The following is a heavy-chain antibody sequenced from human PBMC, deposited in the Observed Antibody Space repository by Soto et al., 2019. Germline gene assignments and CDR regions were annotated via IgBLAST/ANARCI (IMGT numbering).Heavy chain of an antibody. Sequence: GASVKVSCKASGYTFTSYYMHWVRQAPGQGLEWMGRINPYDGSTNYAQKLQGRVTMTTDTSTSTAYMELRSLRSDDTAVYYCARDRGIAAAGTWGQGTLVNVS. D-gene: IGHD6-13*01. CDR3: ARDRGIAAAGT. J-gene: IGHJ5*02. V-gene: IGHV1-46*01. CDR2: INPYDGST. CDR1: GYTFTSYY.